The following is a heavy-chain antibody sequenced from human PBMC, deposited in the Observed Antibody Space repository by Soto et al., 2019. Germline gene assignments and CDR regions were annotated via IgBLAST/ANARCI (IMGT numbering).Heavy chain of an antibody. D-gene: IGHD3-3*01. V-gene: IGHV3-15*07. CDR2: IKSKTDGGTT. Sequence: GGSLRLSCAASGFTFSNAWINWVRQAPGKGLEWVGRIKSKTDGGTTDFAAPVKGRFAISRDDSKDMVYLQMNSLRAEDTAVYYCAKDQVGLRFLEWLSYFDYWGQGTLVTVSS. CDR3: AKDQVGLRFLEWLSYFDY. CDR1: GFTFSNAW. J-gene: IGHJ4*02.